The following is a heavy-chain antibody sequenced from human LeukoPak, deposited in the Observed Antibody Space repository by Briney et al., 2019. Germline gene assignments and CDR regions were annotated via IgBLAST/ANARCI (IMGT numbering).Heavy chain of an antibody. CDR1: GGSINGYY. Sequence: SETLSLTCTVSGGSINGYYWSWIRQPAGKGLEWIGRIYASGSTSYNPSLRSRVTMSVDTSKNQFSLKLTSVTAADTAVYLCAREGYSSGWSRYYFDLRGQGILVTVSS. CDR3: AREGYSSGWSRYYFDL. D-gene: IGHD6-19*01. J-gene: IGHJ4*02. V-gene: IGHV4-4*07. CDR2: IYASGST.